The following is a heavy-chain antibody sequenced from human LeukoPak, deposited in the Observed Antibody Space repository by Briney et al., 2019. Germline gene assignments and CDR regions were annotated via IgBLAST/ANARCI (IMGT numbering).Heavy chain of an antibody. D-gene: IGHD3-10*01. CDR1: GGSISSGGYS. J-gene: IGHJ5*02. CDR3: ARGSNYYGTHP. Sequence: SETLSLTCAVSGGSISSGGYSWSWIRQPPGKGLEWIGYIYHSGSTYYNPYLKSRVTISVDRSKNQFSLKLSSVTAADTAVYYCARGSNYYGTHPWGQGTLVTVSS. CDR2: IYHSGST. V-gene: IGHV4-30-2*01.